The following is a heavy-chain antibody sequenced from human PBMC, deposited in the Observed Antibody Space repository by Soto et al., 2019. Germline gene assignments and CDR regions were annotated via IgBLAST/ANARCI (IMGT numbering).Heavy chain of an antibody. D-gene: IGHD3-22*01. CDR1: GYTFTRYG. V-gene: IGHV1-18*01. CDR3: ARSARLTYYYDSSGPDDAFDI. CDR2: NNAVNGNT. Sequence: GASVKVSWKASGYTFTRYGISWGGQAPGQRVEWMGWNNAVNGNTKYAQKIQRRVTITRDTSASTAYMELSSLGSEDTAVYYCARSARLTYYYDSSGPDDAFDIWGQGTMVTVSS. J-gene: IGHJ3*02.